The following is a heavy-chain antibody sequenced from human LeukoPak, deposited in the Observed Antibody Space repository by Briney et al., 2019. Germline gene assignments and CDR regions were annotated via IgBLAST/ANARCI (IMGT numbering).Heavy chain of an antibody. J-gene: IGHJ4*02. CDR2: ISHSGRTM. CDR3: ARWRHSSGYYYDD. Sequence: GSLRLSCAASGFTFSDYYMSWIRQAPGKGLEWVSYISHSGRTMYYADSVKGRFTISRDNAKNTLYLQMGSLRAEDMAVYYCARWRHSSGYYYDDWGQGTLVTVSS. D-gene: IGHD3-22*01. V-gene: IGHV3-11*04. CDR1: GFTFSDYY.